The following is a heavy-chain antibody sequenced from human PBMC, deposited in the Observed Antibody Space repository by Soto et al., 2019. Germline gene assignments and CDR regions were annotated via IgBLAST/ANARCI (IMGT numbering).Heavy chain of an antibody. V-gene: IGHV3-74*01. CDR2: ISDDGSRA. D-gene: IGHD1-26*01. J-gene: IGHJ6*02. CDR3: ARDRWEFQLFYYGLDV. Sequence: EVQLVESGGDLVQPGGSLRLSCTASGFTFSMYWMHWVRQVPGKGPEWVSRISDDGSRADYADSVKGRFTISRDNAKNTLSLQMNSLRAEDTAVYYCARDRWEFQLFYYGLDVWGQGTTVTVSS. CDR1: GFTFSMYW.